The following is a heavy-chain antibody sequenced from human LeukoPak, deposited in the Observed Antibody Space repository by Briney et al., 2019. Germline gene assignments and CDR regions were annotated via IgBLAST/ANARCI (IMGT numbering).Heavy chain of an antibody. J-gene: IGHJ5*02. CDR3: ARAPSDWGATNWFDP. Sequence: SETLSLTCTVSGGSVSAYYWNWIRQPPGKGLEWIGFIYRSGITSYNPSLKSRVTISIDTSKNDFSLNLTSVTVADTAVYYCARAPSDWGATNWFDPWGHGTLVTVSS. V-gene: IGHV4-59*02. D-gene: IGHD7-27*01. CDR1: GGSVSAYY. CDR2: IYRSGIT.